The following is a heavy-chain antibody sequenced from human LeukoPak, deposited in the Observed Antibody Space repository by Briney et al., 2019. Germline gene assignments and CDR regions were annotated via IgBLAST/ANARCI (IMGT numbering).Heavy chain of an antibody. J-gene: IGHJ4*02. D-gene: IGHD3-22*01. CDR1: GFTVSSNY. V-gene: IGHV3-53*01. CDR3: ARDPGHYYDSSGYLPD. Sequence: GGSLRLSCAASGFTVSSNYMSWVRQAPGKGLEWVSVIYSGGFTYYADSVKGRFTISRDNSKNTLYLQMNSLRAEDTAVYYCARDPGHYYDSSGYLPDWGQGTLVTVSS. CDR2: IYSGGFT.